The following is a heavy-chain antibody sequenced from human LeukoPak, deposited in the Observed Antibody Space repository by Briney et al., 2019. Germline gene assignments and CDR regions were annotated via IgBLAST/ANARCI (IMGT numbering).Heavy chain of an antibody. Sequence: PGGSLRLSCAASGFTFSNYWLSWVRQAPGKGLEWVANIKRDGSEKYYVDSVKGRFTISRDNAKNSLYLQMNSLRAEDTAVYYCARDLLGDIVVVPAAMHWFDPWGQGTLVTVSS. CDR2: IKRDGSEK. CDR1: GFTFSNYW. D-gene: IGHD2-2*01. CDR3: ARDLLGDIVVVPAAMHWFDP. J-gene: IGHJ5*02. V-gene: IGHV3-7*01.